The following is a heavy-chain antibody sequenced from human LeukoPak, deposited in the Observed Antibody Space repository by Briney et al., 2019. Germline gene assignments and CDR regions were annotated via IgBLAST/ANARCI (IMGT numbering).Heavy chain of an antibody. J-gene: IGHJ4*02. CDR1: GFTFSTCG. CDR2: IRSDGNNE. CDR3: AKRGEAGGNYVYHFDY. V-gene: IGHV3-30*02. D-gene: IGHD4/OR15-4a*01. Sequence: PGGSLRLSCVASGFTFSTCGMDWVRQAPGKGLEWVAFIRSDGNNENYADSVRGRFTISRDNSENTLYLHMNSLRTEDTAVYFCAKRGEAGGNYVYHFDYWGQGTLVTVSS.